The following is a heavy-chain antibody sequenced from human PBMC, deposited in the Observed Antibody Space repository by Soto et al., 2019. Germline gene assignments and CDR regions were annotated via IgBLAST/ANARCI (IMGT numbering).Heavy chain of an antibody. J-gene: IGHJ6*02. CDR3: ARVMGGVITLRYYYVMDG. V-gene: IGHV4-34*01. Sequence: SETLSLTCAVYGGSFSGYYWSWIRQPPGKGLEWIGEINHSGSTNYNPSLKSRVTISVDTSKNQFSLKLSSVTAADTAVYYCARVMGGVITLRYYYVMDGWGQGTTVTVSS. CDR2: INHSGST. CDR1: GGSFSGYY. D-gene: IGHD3-22*01.